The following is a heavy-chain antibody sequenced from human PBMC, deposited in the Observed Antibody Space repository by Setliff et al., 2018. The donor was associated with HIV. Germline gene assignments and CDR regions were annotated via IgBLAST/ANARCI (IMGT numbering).Heavy chain of an antibody. CDR3: ARDPSGTAFSLSSYYMDV. CDR2: INPKNGGT. J-gene: IGHJ6*03. V-gene: IGHV1-2*06. Sequence: ASVKVSCKVSGYTFTDSYIHWVRQVPGQGLEWMGRINPKNGGTNFSQKFRGRVTMTTTASIRTAYMEVTSLRSDDTAVYYCARDPSGTAFSLSSYYMDVWGKGTTVTVSS. D-gene: IGHD1-26*01. CDR1: GYTFTDSY.